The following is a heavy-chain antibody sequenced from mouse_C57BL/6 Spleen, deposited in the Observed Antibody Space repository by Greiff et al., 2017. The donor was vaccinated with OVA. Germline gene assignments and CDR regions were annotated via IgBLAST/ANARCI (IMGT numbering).Heavy chain of an antibody. CDR2: IDPNSGGT. CDR1: GYTFTSYW. Sequence: VKLQEPGAELVKPGASVKLSCKASGYTFTSYWMHWVKQRPGRGLEWIGRIDPNSGGTKYNEKFKSKATLTVDTPSSTAYMQLSSLTSEDSAGYYGARSGYSNYVAFAYWGQGTLVTVAA. D-gene: IGHD2-5*01. CDR3: ARSGYSNYVAFAY. V-gene: IGHV1-72*01. J-gene: IGHJ3*01.